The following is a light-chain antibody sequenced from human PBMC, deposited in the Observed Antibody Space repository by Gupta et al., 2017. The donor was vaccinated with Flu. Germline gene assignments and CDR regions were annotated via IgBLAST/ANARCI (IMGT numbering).Light chain of an antibody. CDR3: QQCDNLPLT. V-gene: IGKV1-33*01. J-gene: IGKJ4*01. CDR1: QDIINY. CDR2: DAS. Sequence: DIQMTQSPSSLSASVGDRVTITCQASQDIINYLNWYQQKPGKAPKLLIYDASNLETGVPSRFSGSGSGTDFTFTISSLQPEDIATYYCQQCDNLPLTFGGGTKVAIK.